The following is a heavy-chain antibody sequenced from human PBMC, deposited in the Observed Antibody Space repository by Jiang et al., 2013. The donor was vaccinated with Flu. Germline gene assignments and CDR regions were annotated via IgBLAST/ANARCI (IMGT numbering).Heavy chain of an antibody. CDR2: ILPIFGAP. D-gene: IGHD3-22*01. CDR1: GGTFSSHG. CDR3: AARLPTYYYDTLLDY. Sequence: GAEVKKPGSSVKVSCKASGGTFSSHGISWVRQAPGQGLEWMGGILPIFGAPKYAPKFQGRVTIIADESTSTAYMELSSLRSEDTAVYYCAARLPTYYYDTLLDYWGQGTLVTVSS. V-gene: IGHV1-69*01. J-gene: IGHJ4*02.